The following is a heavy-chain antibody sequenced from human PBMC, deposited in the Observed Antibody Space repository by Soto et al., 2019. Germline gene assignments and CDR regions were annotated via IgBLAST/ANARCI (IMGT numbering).Heavy chain of an antibody. CDR2: ISYDGSNK. CDR1: GFTFSSYA. D-gene: IGHD3-10*01. V-gene: IGHV3-30*04. J-gene: IGHJ4*02. Sequence: GGSLRLSCAASGFTFSSYAMHWVRQAPGKGLEWVAVISYDGSNKYYADSVKGRFTISRDNSKNTLYLQMNSLRAEDTAVYYCARSYGSGSYYNYWGQGTLVTVYS. CDR3: ARSYGSGSYYNY.